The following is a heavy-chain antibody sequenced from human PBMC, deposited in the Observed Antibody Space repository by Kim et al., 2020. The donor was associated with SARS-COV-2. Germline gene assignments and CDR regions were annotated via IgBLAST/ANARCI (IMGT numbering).Heavy chain of an antibody. CDR3: ARGVTPYCGGDCYRFDY. CDR1: GGTFSSYA. D-gene: IGHD2-21*02. J-gene: IGHJ4*02. Sequence: SVKVSCKASGGTFSSYAISWVRQAPGQGLEWMGGIIPIFGTANYAQKFQGRVTITADESTSTAYMELSSLRSEDTAVYYCARGVTPYCGGDCYRFDYWGQGTLVTVSS. V-gene: IGHV1-69*13. CDR2: IIPIFGTA.